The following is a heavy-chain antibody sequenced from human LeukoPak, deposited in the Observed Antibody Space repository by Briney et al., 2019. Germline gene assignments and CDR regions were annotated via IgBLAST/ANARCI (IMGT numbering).Heavy chain of an antibody. V-gene: IGHV4-59*01. CDR1: GASISNSY. D-gene: IGHD1-26*01. CDR3: ARRVVGTGWGQENWLDP. CDR2: IRYGGRT. J-gene: IGHJ5*02. Sequence: PSETLSLTCTVSGASISNSYWYWIRQSPGKGLESIGHIRYGGRTNYNPSLESRLTISLDTSKNQVSLTLSSVTAADTAVYFCARRVVGTGWGQENWLDPWGQGTLVTVSS.